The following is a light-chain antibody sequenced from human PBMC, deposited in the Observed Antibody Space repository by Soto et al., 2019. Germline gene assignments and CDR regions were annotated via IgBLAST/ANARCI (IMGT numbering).Light chain of an antibody. J-gene: IGKJ1*01. Sequence: DIQMTQSPSTLSASVGDRVTITCRASQSISSWLAWYQQKPGRAPKLLIYKASSLESGVPSRFSGSAAGTEFTLTISSLQPDDFATYYCQQYNSQWTFGQGTKVDIK. CDR1: QSISSW. CDR3: QQYNSQWT. CDR2: KAS. V-gene: IGKV1-5*03.